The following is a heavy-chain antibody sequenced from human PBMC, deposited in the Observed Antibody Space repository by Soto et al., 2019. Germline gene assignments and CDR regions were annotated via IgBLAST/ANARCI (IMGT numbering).Heavy chain of an antibody. CDR3: ARDYYDSSGYDAFDI. Sequence: GGSLRLSCAASGFTFSSYGMHWVRQAPGKGLEWVAVIWYDGSNKYYADSVKGRFTISRDNSKNTLYLQMNSLRAEDTAVYYCARDYYDSSGYDAFDIWGQGTMVTVSS. D-gene: IGHD3-22*01. V-gene: IGHV3-33*01. CDR2: IWYDGSNK. CDR1: GFTFSSYG. J-gene: IGHJ3*02.